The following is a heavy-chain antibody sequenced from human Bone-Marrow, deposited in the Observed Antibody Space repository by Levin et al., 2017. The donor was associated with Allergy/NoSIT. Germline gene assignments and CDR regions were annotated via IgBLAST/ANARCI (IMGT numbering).Heavy chain of an antibody. CDR1: GGSFSGYY. V-gene: IGHV4-34*01. J-gene: IGHJ2*01. CDR2: INHSGST. CDR3: ARWMVVATMEPPEDRRYFDL. D-gene: IGHD5-12*01. Sequence: PSETLSLTCAVYGGSFSGYYWSWIRQPPGKGLEWIGEINHSGSTNYNPSLKSRVTISVDTSKNQFSLKLSSVTAADTAVYYCARWMVVATMEPPEDRRYFDLWGRGTLVTVSS.